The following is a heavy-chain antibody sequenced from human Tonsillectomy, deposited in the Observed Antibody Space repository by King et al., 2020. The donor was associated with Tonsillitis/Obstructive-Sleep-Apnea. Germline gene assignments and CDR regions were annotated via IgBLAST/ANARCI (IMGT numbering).Heavy chain of an antibody. CDR1: GFTFSSYA. J-gene: IGHJ4*02. CDR2: ISYDGSNN. CDR3: ARDRPTTVTLFDY. V-gene: IGHV3-30*01. D-gene: IGHD4-11*01. Sequence: VQLVESGGGVVQPGRSLRLSCAASGFTFSSYAMHWVRQAPGKGLEWVAVISYDGSNNYYADSVKGRFTISRDNSKNTLYLQMNSLRAEDTAVYYCARDRPTTVTLFDYWGQGTLVTVSS.